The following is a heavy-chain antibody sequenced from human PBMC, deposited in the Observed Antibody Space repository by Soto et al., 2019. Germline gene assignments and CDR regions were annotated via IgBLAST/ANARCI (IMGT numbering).Heavy chain of an antibody. V-gene: IGHV3-74*01. CDR1: GFTFSSYW. D-gene: IGHD3-16*01. CDR3: ARGGPKKGSGLYDYIWGSEDYYYYMDV. J-gene: IGHJ6*03. CDR2: INSDGSST. Sequence: EVQLVESGGGLVQPGGSLRLSCAASGFTFSSYWMHWVRQAPGKGLVWVSRINSDGSSTSYADTVKGRFTISRDNANNTLYLQMNSRRAEDTAVYYCARGGPKKGSGLYDYIWGSEDYYYYMDVWGKGTTVTVSS.